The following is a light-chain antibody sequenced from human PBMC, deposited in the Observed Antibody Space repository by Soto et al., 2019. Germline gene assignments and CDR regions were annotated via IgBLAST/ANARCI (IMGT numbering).Light chain of an antibody. V-gene: IGLV1-47*01. CDR2: ANN. J-gene: IGLJ2*01. Sequence: QSVLTQPPSASGTPGQRVTISCSGSSSNIGSNYVYWYHHLPGTAPKLLIYANNLRPSGVPDRVSGSKSGTSASLAISGLQVEDEAQYYCAAWDDSRSSVVFGGGTKVTVL. CDR1: SSNIGSNY. CDR3: AAWDDSRSSVV.